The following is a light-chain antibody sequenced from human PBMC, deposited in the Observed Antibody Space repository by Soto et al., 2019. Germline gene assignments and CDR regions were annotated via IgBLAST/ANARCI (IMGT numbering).Light chain of an antibody. Sequence: QSVLTQPASVSGSPGQSITISCTGTSSDVGGYNYVSWYQQHPGKAPKLMIYEVSNRPSGVSNRFSGSKSGNTASLTISGLQAEDEADYYCLSYDSSLSYVFGTGTKVTVL. J-gene: IGLJ1*01. CDR1: SSDVGGYNY. V-gene: IGLV2-14*01. CDR2: EVS. CDR3: LSYDSSLSYV.